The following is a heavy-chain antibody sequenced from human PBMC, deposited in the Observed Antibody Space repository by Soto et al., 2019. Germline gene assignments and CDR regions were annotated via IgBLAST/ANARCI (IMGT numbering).Heavy chain of an antibody. D-gene: IGHD6-6*01. V-gene: IGHV1-18*01. CDR3: ARWSSSSGDNWFDP. J-gene: IGHJ5*02. Sequence: PSVKVSCKASGYTFTSYGISWVRQAPGQGLEWMGWISAYNGNTNYAQKLQGRFTMTTDTSTSTAYMELRSLRSDDTAVYYCARWSSSSGDNWFDPWGQGTLVTVSS. CDR1: GYTFTSYG. CDR2: ISAYNGNT.